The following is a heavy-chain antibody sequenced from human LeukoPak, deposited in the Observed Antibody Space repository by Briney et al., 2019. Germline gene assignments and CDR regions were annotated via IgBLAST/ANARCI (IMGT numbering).Heavy chain of an antibody. J-gene: IGHJ3*02. Sequence: GGSLRLSCAASGFTFSSHWMSWVRQAPGKGLEWVANIKQDGSEKYYVDSVKGRFTISRVNAKNSLYLQMNSLRAEDTAVYYCTREGGTDPNDAFDIWGQGTMVTVSS. V-gene: IGHV3-7*01. CDR2: IKQDGSEK. CDR3: TREGGTDPNDAFDI. CDR1: GFTFSSHW.